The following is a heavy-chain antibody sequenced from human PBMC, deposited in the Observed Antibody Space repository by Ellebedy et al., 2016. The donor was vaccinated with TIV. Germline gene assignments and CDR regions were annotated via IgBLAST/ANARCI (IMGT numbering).Heavy chain of an antibody. V-gene: IGHV4-34*01. Sequence: MPSETLSLTCAVYGGSFSGYYWSWIRQPPGKGLEWIGEINHSGSTNYNPSLKRRVTISVNTSKNQFSLKLSSVTAADTAVYYCARTYSPHCTNGVCYMAYYFDYWGQGTLVTVSS. D-gene: IGHD2-8*01. CDR1: GGSFSGYY. CDR2: INHSGST. J-gene: IGHJ4*02. CDR3: ARTYSPHCTNGVCYMAYYFDY.